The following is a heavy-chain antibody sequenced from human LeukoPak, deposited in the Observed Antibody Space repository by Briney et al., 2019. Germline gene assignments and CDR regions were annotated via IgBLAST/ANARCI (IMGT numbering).Heavy chain of an antibody. CDR2: IHYSGST. CDR3: ASSDYYDSSGYSFDY. CDR1: GCSVSSGSYY. V-gene: IGHV4-61*01. Sequence: PSETLSLTCTVSGCSVSSGSYYWSWIRQPPGKGLEWIGYIHYSGSTNYNPSLKSRVTILVDTSKNQFSLKLTSVTAADTAVYSCASSDYYDSSGYSFDYWGQGTLVIVSS. J-gene: IGHJ4*02. D-gene: IGHD3-22*01.